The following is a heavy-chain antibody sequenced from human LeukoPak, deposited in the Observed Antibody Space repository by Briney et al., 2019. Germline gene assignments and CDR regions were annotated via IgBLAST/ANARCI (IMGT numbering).Heavy chain of an antibody. D-gene: IGHD6-19*01. J-gene: IGHJ4*02. V-gene: IGHV4-38-2*01. CDR3: VGKRRAVAEDYFDY. CDR2: IYHSGST. Sequence: SSETLSLTCAVSGYSISTGFYWGWIRQSPGKGLEWIGSIYHSGSTYYNPSLKSRVTISVDTSKNQFSLKLSSVTATDTAVYYCVGKRRAVAEDYFDYWGQGTLVTVSS. CDR1: GYSISTGFY.